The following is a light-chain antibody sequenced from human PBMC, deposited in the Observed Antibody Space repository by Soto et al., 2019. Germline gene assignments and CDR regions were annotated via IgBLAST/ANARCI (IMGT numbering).Light chain of an antibody. V-gene: IGKV3-11*01. J-gene: IGKJ1*01. CDR2: LAS. CDR1: QSISYL. CDR3: HQRQSWPRT. Sequence: EIVLTKSPATLSLSPGERATLSCRASQSISYLLAWYQQKPGQTPRLLIYLASNRAAGVPARFSGSGSGTDFTLTISDVEPEDFAVYYCHQRQSWPRTFGQGSKVDIK.